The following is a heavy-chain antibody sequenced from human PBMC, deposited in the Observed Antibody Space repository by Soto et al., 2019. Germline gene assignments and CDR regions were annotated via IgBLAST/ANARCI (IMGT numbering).Heavy chain of an antibody. Sequence: QVQLVQSGAEVKKPGASVKVSCKASGYTFTSYYMHWVRQAPGQGLEWMGIINPSGGSTSYAQKFQGRVTMTRDTTTSTVYMELSSLRSEDTAVYYCARDFSIAEAGTPTPLDYWGQGTLVTVAS. V-gene: IGHV1-46*01. D-gene: IGHD6-13*01. CDR3: ARDFSIAEAGTPTPLDY. J-gene: IGHJ4*02. CDR2: INPSGGST. CDR1: GYTFTSYY.